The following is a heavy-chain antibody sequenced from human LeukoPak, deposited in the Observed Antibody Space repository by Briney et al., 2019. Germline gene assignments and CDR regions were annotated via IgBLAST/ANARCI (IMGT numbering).Heavy chain of an antibody. V-gene: IGHV4-59*01. CDR2: IYHSGST. D-gene: IGHD5-12*01. Sequence: PSETLSLTCTVSGGSISSYYWSWIRQPPGKGLEWIGYIYHSGSTNYNPSLKSRVTITVDTSQNQFSLNLISVTAADTAIYYCARDGYSGSDALWGQGTLVTVSS. J-gene: IGHJ4*02. CDR1: GGSISSYY. CDR3: ARDGYSGSDAL.